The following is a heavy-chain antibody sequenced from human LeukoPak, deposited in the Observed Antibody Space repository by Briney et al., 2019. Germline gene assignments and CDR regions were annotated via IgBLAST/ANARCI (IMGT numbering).Heavy chain of an antibody. CDR1: GFTFSSYG. CDR3: AKGGWVRGVIKY. J-gene: IGHJ4*02. V-gene: IGHV3-30*18. CDR2: ISYDGSNK. D-gene: IGHD3-10*01. Sequence: GGSLRLSCAASGFTFSSYGMPWVRQAPGKGLEWVAVISYDGSNKYYADSVKGRFTISRDNSKNTLYLQMNSLRAEDTAVYYCAKGGWVRGVIKYWGQGTLVTVSS.